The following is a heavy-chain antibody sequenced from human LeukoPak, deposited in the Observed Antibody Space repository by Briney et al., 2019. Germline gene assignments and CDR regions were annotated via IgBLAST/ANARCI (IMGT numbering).Heavy chain of an antibody. CDR3: VRQQSPHGNFDY. Sequence: GGSLRLSCATSGFTFSNHAMHWVRQATGKGLEWVSAIGTAGDTFYPGSVKGRFTISRENAKNSLSLQMNSLRAEDTAVYYCVRQQSPHGNFDYWGQGTLVTVSS. V-gene: IGHV3-13*01. CDR1: GFTFSNHA. J-gene: IGHJ4*02. CDR2: IGTAGDT. D-gene: IGHD1-26*01.